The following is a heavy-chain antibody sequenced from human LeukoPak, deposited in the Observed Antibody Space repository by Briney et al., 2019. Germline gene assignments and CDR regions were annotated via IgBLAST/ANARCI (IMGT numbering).Heavy chain of an antibody. D-gene: IGHD5-12*01. J-gene: IGHJ4*02. CDR3: ARYSGYAKYDY. CDR2: INHSGST. Sequence: PSETLSLTCAVYGGSFSGYYWSWIRQPPGKGLEWIGEINHSGSTNYNPSLKSRVTISVDTSKNQFSLKLSSVTAADTAVYYCARYSGYAKYDYWGQGTLVTVSS. V-gene: IGHV4-34*01. CDR1: GGSFSGYY.